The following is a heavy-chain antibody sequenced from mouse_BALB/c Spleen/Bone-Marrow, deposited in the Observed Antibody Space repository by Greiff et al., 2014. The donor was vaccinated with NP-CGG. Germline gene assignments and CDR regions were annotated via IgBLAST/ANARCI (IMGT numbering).Heavy chain of an antibody. Sequence: VMLVESGPGLVAPSQSLSITCTVSGFSLTSYGVHWVRQPPGKGPEWLGVIWAGGSTNYNSALMSRLSISKDNSKSQVFLKMNSLQTDDTAMYYCARRGDGYYFDYWGQGTTLTVSS. CDR1: GFSLTSYG. CDR3: ARRGDGYYFDY. D-gene: IGHD2-3*01. V-gene: IGHV2-9*02. J-gene: IGHJ2*01. CDR2: IWAGGST.